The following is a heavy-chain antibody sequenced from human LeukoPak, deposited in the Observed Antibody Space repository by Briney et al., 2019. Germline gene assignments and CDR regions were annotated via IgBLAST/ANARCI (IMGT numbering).Heavy chain of an antibody. J-gene: IGHJ4*02. Sequence: PGGSLRLSCAASGFTFSDAWMSWVRQLPGKGLEWVSSISSSSSYINYADSVKGRFTISRDNARNSLYLQMNSLRADDTAVYYCASQYSSSWYAPFDYWGQGTLVTVSS. D-gene: IGHD6-13*01. CDR1: GFTFSDAW. V-gene: IGHV3-21*01. CDR2: ISSSSSYI. CDR3: ASQYSSSWYAPFDY.